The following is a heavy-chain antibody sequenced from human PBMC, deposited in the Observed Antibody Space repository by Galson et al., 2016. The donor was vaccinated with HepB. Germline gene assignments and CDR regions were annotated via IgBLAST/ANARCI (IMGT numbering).Heavy chain of an antibody. CDR3: AHWLYGDYDS. D-gene: IGHD4-17*01. Sequence: SLRLSCAASGITFRKYGMSWVRQAPGKGLEWVSGISGDDDTYYADSVKGRFTISRDKSKTTVYPQMNNLRAEDTALYYCAHWLYGDYDSWGQGTLVTVSS. CDR2: ISGDDDT. V-gene: IGHV3-23*01. J-gene: IGHJ5*01. CDR1: GITFRKYG.